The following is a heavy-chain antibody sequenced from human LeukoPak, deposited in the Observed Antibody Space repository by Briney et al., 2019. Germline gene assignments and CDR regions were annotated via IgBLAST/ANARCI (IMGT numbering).Heavy chain of an antibody. CDR2: INHSGRT. V-gene: IGHV4-34*01. CDR1: GESFSGYY. J-gene: IGHJ4*02. Sequence: SDTQSLTCALYGESFSGYYWSWIRQPPGKGLECLGEINHSGRTNYNPPLKSRVTISVDTSKNQFSLKLSSVTAADTAVYYCARRASSWYDYWGQGTLVTVSS. D-gene: IGHD6-13*01. CDR3: ARRASSWYDY.